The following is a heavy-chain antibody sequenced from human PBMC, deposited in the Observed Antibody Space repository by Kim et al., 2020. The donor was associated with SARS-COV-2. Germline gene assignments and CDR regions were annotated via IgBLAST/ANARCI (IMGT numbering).Heavy chain of an antibody. CDR2: IYYSGST. V-gene: IGHV4-39*02. Sequence: SETLSLTCTVSGGSISSSSYYWGWIRQPPGKGLEWIGSIYYSGSTYYNPSLKSRVTISVDTSKNQFSLKLSSVTAADTAVYYCARESGSEPYGMDVWGQGTPVTVSS. CDR3: ARESGSEPYGMDV. D-gene: IGHD5-12*01. CDR1: GGSISSSSYY. J-gene: IGHJ6*02.